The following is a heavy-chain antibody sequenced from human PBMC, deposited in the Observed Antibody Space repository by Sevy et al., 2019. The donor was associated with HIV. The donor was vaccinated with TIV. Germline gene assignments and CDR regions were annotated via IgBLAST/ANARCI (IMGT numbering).Heavy chain of an antibody. Sequence: GGSLRLSCAASGFNLRNYGMHWVRQAPGKGLEWVAVIWYDGSNKYYGDSVKGRFTISRDNSNNTVYLQMNSLRAEDTALYYCARAEGRRYFDPSGWFDPWGQGTLVTVSS. CDR3: ARAEGRRYFDPSGWFDP. V-gene: IGHV3-33*01. D-gene: IGHD3-9*01. CDR1: GFNLRNYG. J-gene: IGHJ5*02. CDR2: IWYDGSNK.